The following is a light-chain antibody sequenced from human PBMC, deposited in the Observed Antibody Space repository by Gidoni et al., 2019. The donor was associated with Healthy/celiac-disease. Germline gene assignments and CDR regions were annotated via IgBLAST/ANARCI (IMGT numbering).Light chain of an antibody. Sequence: EIVLTQSPGTLSLSPGERATLSCRASQSVSSSYLAWYQQKPGQAPRLLIYGASSRATGIPDRFSGSGSGTDFTLTISRLEPEDFAVYYCQQYGSSPPYTFGQXTKLETK. CDR3: QQYGSSPPYT. CDR1: QSVSSSY. J-gene: IGKJ2*01. V-gene: IGKV3-20*01. CDR2: GAS.